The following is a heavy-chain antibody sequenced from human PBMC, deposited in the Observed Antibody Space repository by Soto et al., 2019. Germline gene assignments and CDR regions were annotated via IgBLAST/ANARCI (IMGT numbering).Heavy chain of an antibody. Sequence: QLQLQESGPGLVRPSETLSLTCSVSGGSIPSRSSYWAWIRQPPGKGLEWIGTFFSGSTFSNPSRRSRVTISKDTSRNEFSLKLTSVAATDTAMYYCATTRGLSVGGSFNYWGQGALVTVSS. CDR3: ATTRGLSVGGSFNY. CDR1: GGSIPSRSSY. D-gene: IGHD2-15*01. CDR2: FFSGST. J-gene: IGHJ4*02. V-gene: IGHV4-39*01.